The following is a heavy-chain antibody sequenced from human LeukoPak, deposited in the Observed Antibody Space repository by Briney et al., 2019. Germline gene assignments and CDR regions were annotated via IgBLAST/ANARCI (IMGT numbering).Heavy chain of an antibody. CDR3: ASWLISGDSLTTYYYKPVSDNLFDP. Sequence: VASVKVSCKVSGGTFTMYGISWVRQAPGQGLEWMGRIIPTLDRTKYTRRFQGRVTFTADISTTTVYMDLSSLRPEDPDVYYCASWLISGDSLTTYYYKPVSDNLFDPWGQGTLVTVSS. CDR1: GGTFTMYG. V-gene: IGHV1-69*04. J-gene: IGHJ5*02. CDR2: IIPTLDRT. D-gene: IGHD3-9*01.